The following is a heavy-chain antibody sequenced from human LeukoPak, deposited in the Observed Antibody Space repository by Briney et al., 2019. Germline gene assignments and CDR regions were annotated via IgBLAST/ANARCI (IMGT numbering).Heavy chain of an antibody. CDR2: IIPIFGTA. D-gene: IGHD3-10*01. CDR1: GCTFSSYP. J-gene: IGHJ5*02. Sequence: SVKVSCKASGCTFSSYPISWVRQAPGQGLEWMGGIIPIFGTANYAQKFQGRVTMTEDTSTDTAYMELSSLRSEDTAVYYCAPGGSGKRKNWFDPWGQGTLVTVSS. V-gene: IGHV1-69*06. CDR3: APGGSGKRKNWFDP.